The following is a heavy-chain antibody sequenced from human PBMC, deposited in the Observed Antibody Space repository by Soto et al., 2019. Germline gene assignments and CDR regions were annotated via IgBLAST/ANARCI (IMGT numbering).Heavy chain of an antibody. V-gene: IGHV3-23*01. CDR1: GFTFSSYA. J-gene: IGHJ6*02. CDR2: ISGSGGST. Sequence: PGGSLRLSCAASGFTFSSYAMSWVRQAPGKGLEWVSAISGSGGSTYYADSVKGRFTISRDNSKNSLYLQMNSLRAEDTAVYYCAVVSGYCSSTSCYPYYYYGMDVWGQGTTVTVSS. CDR3: AVVSGYCSSTSCYPYYYYGMDV. D-gene: IGHD2-2*03.